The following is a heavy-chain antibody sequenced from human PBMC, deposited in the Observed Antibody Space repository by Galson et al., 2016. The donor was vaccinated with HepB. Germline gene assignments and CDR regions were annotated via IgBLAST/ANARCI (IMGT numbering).Heavy chain of an antibody. CDR2: IWYDGSKK. J-gene: IGHJ4*02. Sequence: SLRLSCAASGFTFSSYGMHWVRQAPGKGLEWVAIIWYDGSKKYYADSVKGRFTISRDNSKNTLYLQMNSLRAEDTAVYYCARDKGFDYWGQGTLVTVSS. V-gene: IGHV3-33*08. CDR1: GFTFSSYG. CDR3: ARDKGFDY.